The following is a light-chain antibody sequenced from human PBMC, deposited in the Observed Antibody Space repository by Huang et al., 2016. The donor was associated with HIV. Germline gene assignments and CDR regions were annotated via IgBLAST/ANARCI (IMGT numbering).Light chain of an antibody. J-gene: IGKJ2*01. CDR3: QQYSTSSYT. Sequence: IVLTQSPATLSLSPGEGATLTCGASQSVRNNYLARYQQKPGLAPRLLIYDAPVRATGIPDGFSGSGSGTDFTLTISRLEPEDFAMYYCQQYSTSSYTFGQGTKVDI. CDR1: QSVRNNY. CDR2: DAP. V-gene: IGKV3D-20*01.